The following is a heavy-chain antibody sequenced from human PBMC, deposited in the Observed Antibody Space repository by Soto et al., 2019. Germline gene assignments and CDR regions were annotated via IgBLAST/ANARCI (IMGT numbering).Heavy chain of an antibody. CDR1: GDTFKNCV. CDR2: IIPLFGTT. J-gene: IGHJ6*02. CDR3: AAELGFGKLSVV. Sequence: QVQVVQSGVEVRRPGSSVKVSCKASGDTFKNCVISCVRQAPGQGLEWMGGIIPLFGTTDFAQRFQGRLTITTDESTTTAYMELSRRRSEDTATYYCAAELGFGKLSVVWGQGTTVIVSS. D-gene: IGHD3-10*01. V-gene: IGHV1-69*01.